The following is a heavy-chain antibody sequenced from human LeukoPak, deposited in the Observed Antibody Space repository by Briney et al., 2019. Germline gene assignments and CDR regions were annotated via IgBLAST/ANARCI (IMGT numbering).Heavy chain of an antibody. V-gene: IGHV3-23*01. J-gene: IGHJ4*02. CDR2: IRGSRGTP. D-gene: IGHD1-1*01. Sequence: AWFSSIRGSRGTPYYADSVKGGFTISRDNSKNTLYLQMNSLRAEDTAVYYCAKVPLGWGQGTLVTVSS. CDR3: AKVPLG.